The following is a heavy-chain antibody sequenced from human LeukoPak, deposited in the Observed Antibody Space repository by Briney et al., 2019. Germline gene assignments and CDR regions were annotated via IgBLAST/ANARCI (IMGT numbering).Heavy chain of an antibody. CDR1: GFTFNNYA. Sequence: GGSLRLSCAASGFTFNNYAMSWVRQAPGKGLEWVSAISNSGGATYYADSVKGRFTISRDNSKNTLFLHTNSLRVEDTAVYYCAKAPPAATKYYYGMDVWGQGTTVTVSS. CDR2: ISNSGGAT. CDR3: AKAPPAATKYYYGMDV. J-gene: IGHJ6*02. V-gene: IGHV3-23*01. D-gene: IGHD2-2*01.